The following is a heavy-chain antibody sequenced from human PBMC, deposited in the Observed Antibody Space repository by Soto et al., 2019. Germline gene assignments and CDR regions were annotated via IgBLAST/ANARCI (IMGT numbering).Heavy chain of an antibody. CDR2: IYPGDSDT. J-gene: IGHJ3*02. CDR1: GYSFTGYW. Sequence: EVQLVQSGAEVKKPGKLLRISCKGSGYSFTGYWIGWVRQMPGKGLEWMGIIYPGDSDTRYSPSFQGQVTISADKSISTAYLQWSSLKASDTAMYYCARPRPSSGPDAFDIWGQGTMVTVSS. CDR3: ARPRPSSGPDAFDI. V-gene: IGHV5-51*01. D-gene: IGHD3-22*01.